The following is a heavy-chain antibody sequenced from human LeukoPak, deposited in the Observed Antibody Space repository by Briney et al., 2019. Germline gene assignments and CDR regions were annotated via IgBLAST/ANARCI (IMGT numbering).Heavy chain of an antibody. Sequence: ASVKVSCKASGYTFTSYYIHWVRQAPGQGLEWMGIINPSDDSTSYAREFQGRVTMTWDTSTSTVYMELSSLRSEDTAVYYCARDLDGLRYFDWPARNVDYWGQGTLVTVSS. CDR2: INPSDDST. CDR1: GYTFTSYY. J-gene: IGHJ4*02. CDR3: ARDLDGLRYFDWPARNVDY. D-gene: IGHD3-9*01. V-gene: IGHV1-46*01.